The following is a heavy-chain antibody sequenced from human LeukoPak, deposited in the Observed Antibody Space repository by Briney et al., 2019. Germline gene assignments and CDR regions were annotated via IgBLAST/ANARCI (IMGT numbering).Heavy chain of an antibody. Sequence: SETLSLTCTVSGGTISRYYWSWIRQPPGKGLEWIGYIYYSGSTNYNPSLKSRVTISVDTSKNQFSLKLSSVTAADTAVYYCARGPTRNYFDYWGLGTLVTVSS. J-gene: IGHJ4*02. CDR1: GGTISRYY. CDR3: ARGPTRNYFDY. CDR2: IYYSGST. V-gene: IGHV4-59*01.